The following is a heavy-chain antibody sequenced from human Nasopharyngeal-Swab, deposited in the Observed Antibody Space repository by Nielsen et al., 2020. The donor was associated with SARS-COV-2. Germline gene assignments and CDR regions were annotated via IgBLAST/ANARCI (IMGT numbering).Heavy chain of an antibody. Sequence: GESLKISCAASGFTFSSYGMNWVRQAPGKGLEWVSSISSSSSYIYYADSVKGRFTISRDNAKNSLYLQMNSLRAEDTAVYYCARPCDSSGYYSPGYMDVWGKGTTVTVSS. V-gene: IGHV3-21*01. J-gene: IGHJ6*04. CDR2: ISSSSSYI. CDR1: GFTFSSYG. D-gene: IGHD3-22*01. CDR3: ARPCDSSGYYSPGYMDV.